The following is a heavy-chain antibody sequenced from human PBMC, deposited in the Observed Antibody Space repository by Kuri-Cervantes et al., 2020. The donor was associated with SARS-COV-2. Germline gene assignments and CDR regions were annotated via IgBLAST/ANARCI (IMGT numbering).Heavy chain of an antibody. CDR3: ARQDHENGYCSGGSCYSYYYGMDV. Sequence: GESLKISCAASGFTFSSYDMHWVRQATGKGLEWVSAIGTAGDTYYPDSVKGRFTISRDNSKNTLYLQMNSLRAEDTAVYYCARQDHENGYCSGGSCYSYYYGMDVWGQGTTVTVSS. CDR1: GFTFSSYD. V-gene: IGHV3-13*04. D-gene: IGHD2-15*01. CDR2: IGTAGDT. J-gene: IGHJ6*02.